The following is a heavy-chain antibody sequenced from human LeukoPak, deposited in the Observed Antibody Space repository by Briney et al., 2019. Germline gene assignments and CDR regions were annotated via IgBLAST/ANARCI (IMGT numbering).Heavy chain of an antibody. D-gene: IGHD6-19*01. V-gene: IGHV3-9*01. CDR2: INWNSDSI. CDR1: GFTFDDYA. CDR3: AKGGIAVAGLATTKRTYYYYMDV. Sequence: GGSLRLSCAVSGFTFDDYAMHWVRQVPGKGLEWVSGINWNSDSIGYADSVKGRFTTSRDNAKNSLYLQMNSLRAEDTAVYYCAKGGIAVAGLATTKRTYYYYMDVWGKGTTVTISS. J-gene: IGHJ6*03.